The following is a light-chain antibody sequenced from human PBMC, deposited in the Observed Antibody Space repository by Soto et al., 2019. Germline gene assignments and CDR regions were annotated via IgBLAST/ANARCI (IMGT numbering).Light chain of an antibody. Sequence: VTQAPSVSATPGQRVTVSCSGGRSNIGTNTVNWYQQLPGTAPKLLIYNKSQRPSGVPDRFSGSKSGTSASLAINGLQSEDEADYYCVAWDDSLRAYVFGSGTKGSV. V-gene: IGLV1-44*01. CDR1: RSNIGTNT. CDR3: VAWDDSLRAYV. CDR2: NKS. J-gene: IGLJ1*01.